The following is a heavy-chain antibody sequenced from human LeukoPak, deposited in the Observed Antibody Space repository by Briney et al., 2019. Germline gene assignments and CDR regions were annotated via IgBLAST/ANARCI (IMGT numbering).Heavy chain of an antibody. Sequence: SETLSLTCAVYGGSFSGYYCSWIRQPPGKVLEWIGEINHSGSTNYNPSLKSRVTISVDTSKNQFSLKLSSVTAADTAVYYCARGYYDILTGYFPLDYWGQGTLVTVSS. CDR3: ARGYYDILTGYFPLDY. J-gene: IGHJ4*02. D-gene: IGHD3-9*01. CDR2: INHSGST. V-gene: IGHV4-34*01. CDR1: GGSFSGYY.